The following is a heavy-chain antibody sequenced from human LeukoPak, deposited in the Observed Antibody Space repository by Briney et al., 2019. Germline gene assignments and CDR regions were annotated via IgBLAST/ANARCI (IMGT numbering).Heavy chain of an antibody. CDR2: ISYDGSNK. D-gene: IGHD1-26*01. V-gene: IGHV3-30*18. CDR1: GFTFSSYG. J-gene: IGHJ4*02. Sequence: GGSLRLSCAASGFTFSSYGMHWVRQAPGKGLEWVAVISYDGSNKYYADSVKGRFTISRDNSKNTLYLQMNSLRAEDTAVYYWGEGFSGSSLPNFDYWGQGTLVTVSS. CDR3: GEGFSGSSLPNFDY.